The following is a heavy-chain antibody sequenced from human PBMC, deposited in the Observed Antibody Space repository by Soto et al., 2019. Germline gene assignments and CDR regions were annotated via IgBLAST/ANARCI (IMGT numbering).Heavy chain of an antibody. V-gene: IGHV3-23*01. CDR3: ANIHTTSANFDY. D-gene: IGHD2-2*01. CDR2: IGNSGGWT. Sequence: QPGGSLRLSCTASGFTFSSNAMGWVRQAPGKGLEWVSSIGNSGGWTVYADSVKGRFTISRDNSRNTVFLQMNSLRAEDTAVYYCANIHTTSANFDYWGQGTLVTVSS. J-gene: IGHJ4*02. CDR1: GFTFSSNA.